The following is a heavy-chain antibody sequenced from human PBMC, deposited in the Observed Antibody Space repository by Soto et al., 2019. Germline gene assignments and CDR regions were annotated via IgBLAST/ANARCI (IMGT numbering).Heavy chain of an antibody. CDR3: ARFGSAPYYYYGVDV. V-gene: IGHV1-18*01. CDR2: VSGYNGNT. CDR1: GYIFTNYA. J-gene: IGHJ6*01. Sequence: QVQLVQSETEVKKPGASVKVSCKASGYIFTNYAITWVRQSPGQGLEWMGWVSGYNGNTKYAQKFQDRVTMTTDTSTSTVYMELRSLRSDYTAVYYCARFGSAPYYYYGVDVWGQGTTVFVSS. D-gene: IGHD3-10*01.